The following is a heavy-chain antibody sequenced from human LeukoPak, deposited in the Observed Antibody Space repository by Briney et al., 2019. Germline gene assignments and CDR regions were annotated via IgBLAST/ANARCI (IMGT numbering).Heavy chain of an antibody. CDR2: INHSGST. CDR1: GGSFSGYY. CDR3: ARQYYYGSSPRYYYYYYMDV. V-gene: IGHV4-34*01. Sequence: PSETLSLTCAVYGGSFSGYYWSWIRQPPGKGLEWIGEINHSGSTNNNPSLKSRVTISVDTSKNQFSLKLSSVTAADTAVYYCARQYYYGSSPRYYYYYYMDVWGKGTTVTISS. D-gene: IGHD3-10*01. J-gene: IGHJ6*03.